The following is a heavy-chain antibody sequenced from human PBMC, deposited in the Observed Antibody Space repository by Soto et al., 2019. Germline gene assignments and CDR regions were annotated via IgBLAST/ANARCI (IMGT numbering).Heavy chain of an antibody. CDR1: GVSISSGGFY. J-gene: IGHJ3*02. CDR2: IYYIGST. CDR3: ARVYNNAFDI. Sequence: SDTLSLTFTVSGVSISSGGFYWSWIRQHPGKCLEWIRYIYYIGSTYYDPSLKSRVTMSLDTSENQFSLKLSSVTAADTAVYYCARVYNNAFDIWGQGTMVTVSS. V-gene: IGHV4-31*03. D-gene: IGHD3-10*01.